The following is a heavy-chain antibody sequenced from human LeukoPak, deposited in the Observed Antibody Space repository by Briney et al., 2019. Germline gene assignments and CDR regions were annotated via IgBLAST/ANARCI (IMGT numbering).Heavy chain of an antibody. V-gene: IGHV3-23*01. J-gene: IGHJ4*02. CDR3: ARGQVGSTVITPVAY. CDR1: GFPFASYA. Sequence: GGSWGLSCEASGFPFASYALSGVGQVPGKGLGWASVIIGSGSTTYYADSVKGRFTISRDNSKNTLYLQMNSLRVEDTAIYYCARGQVGSTVITPVAYWGQGTLVTVSS. CDR2: IIGSGSTT. D-gene: IGHD4-23*01.